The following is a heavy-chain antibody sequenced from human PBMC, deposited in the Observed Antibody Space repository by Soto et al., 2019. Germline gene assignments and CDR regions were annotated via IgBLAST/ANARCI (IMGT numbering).Heavy chain of an antibody. CDR1: EGTFNSYA. D-gene: IGHD6-13*01. J-gene: IGHJ5*02. V-gene: IGHV1-69*01. CDR3: ASGASRWYPYFFDP. CDR2: INPYYNTL. Sequence: QAQVVQSGAEVRKPGSSVKLSCKASEGTFNSYAIAWVRQAPGQGLEWMGGINPYYNTLNYAQKFQDRVTITADDSKNTLYMELSSLRSDDTAVYFCASGASRWYPYFFDPWAQGTLVSVSS.